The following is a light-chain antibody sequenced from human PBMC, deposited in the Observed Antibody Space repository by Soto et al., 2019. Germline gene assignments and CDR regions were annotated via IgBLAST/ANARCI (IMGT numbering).Light chain of an antibody. CDR1: QSVLSSSNNKNY. Sequence: DIVMTQSPDSLAVSLGERATINCKSSQSVLSSSNNKNYFAWYQHKPGQPPNLLIYWASTRESGVPDRFSGSGSGTDFTLTISSLQAEDVAVYYCQQYYSTPRTFGQGTKVEIK. V-gene: IGKV4-1*01. CDR2: WAS. J-gene: IGKJ1*01. CDR3: QQYYSTPRT.